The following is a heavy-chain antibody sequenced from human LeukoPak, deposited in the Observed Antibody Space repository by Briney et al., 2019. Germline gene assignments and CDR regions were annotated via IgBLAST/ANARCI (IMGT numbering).Heavy chain of an antibody. Sequence: KSSETLSLTCNVSGGSISSNDYYWGWIRQPPGKGLEWIGSIYHRGITHYTPSLKSRVTISVDTSKNQFSLTLTSVTAADTAVYYCASLVGTGRSPNWFDPWGQGTLVTVSS. D-gene: IGHD1/OR15-1a*01. CDR3: ASLVGTGRSPNWFDP. CDR2: IYHRGIT. CDR1: GGSISSNDYY. V-gene: IGHV4-39*07. J-gene: IGHJ5*02.